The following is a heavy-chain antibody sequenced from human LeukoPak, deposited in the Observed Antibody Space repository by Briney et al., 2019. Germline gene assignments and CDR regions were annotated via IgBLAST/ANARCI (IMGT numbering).Heavy chain of an antibody. Sequence: SETLSLTCAVSGGSISSSNWWSWVRQPPGKGLEWIGEIYHSGSTNYNPSLKSRVTISVDTSKNQFSLKLSSVTAADTAVYYCARVGPDYDILTGYHFDYWGQGTLVTVSS. CDR3: ARVGPDYDILTGYHFDY. D-gene: IGHD3-9*01. CDR1: GGSISSSNW. J-gene: IGHJ4*02. CDR2: IYHSGST. V-gene: IGHV4-4*02.